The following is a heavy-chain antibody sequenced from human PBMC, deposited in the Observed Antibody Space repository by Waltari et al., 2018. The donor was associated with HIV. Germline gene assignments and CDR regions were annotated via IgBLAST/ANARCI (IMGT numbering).Heavy chain of an antibody. CDR3: ARGNFQLGSCLLVAYPFDV. V-gene: IGHV4-59*11. D-gene: IGHD5-12*01. CDR2: FSYSGSTTYSSGT. Sequence: VQLRESGPRLVQPSETLSLVCNVSGDSMTTHYWNWIRQSPEKGLEWFDYFSYSGSTTYSSGTTTYPPPLQRRAPISFTRSNNQVSLRLRAVTAADTVVYFCARGNFQLGSCLLVAYPFDVWGQG. CDR1: GDSMTTHY. J-gene: IGHJ3*01.